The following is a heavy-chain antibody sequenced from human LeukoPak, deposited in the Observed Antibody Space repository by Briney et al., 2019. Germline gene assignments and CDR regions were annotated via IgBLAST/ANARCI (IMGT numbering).Heavy chain of an antibody. V-gene: IGHV4-59*01. CDR2: IYYSGST. CDR1: GVSISSYY. CDR3: ARDYYGSGSYGSFNFDY. Sequence: SETLSLTCTVSGVSISSYYWSWIRQPPGKGLEWIGYIYYSGSTNYNPSLKSRVTISVDPSKNQFSLKLSSVTAADTAVYYCARDYYGSGSYGSFNFDYWGQGALVTVSS. D-gene: IGHD3-10*01. J-gene: IGHJ4*02.